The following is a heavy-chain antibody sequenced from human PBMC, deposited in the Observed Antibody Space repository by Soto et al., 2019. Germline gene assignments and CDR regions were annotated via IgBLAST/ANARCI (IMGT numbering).Heavy chain of an antibody. Sequence: QVQLQESGPGLVKPSETLSLTCTVSGGSISSYYWSWIRQPPGKGLEWIGYIYYSGSTNYNPSLKSRVTISVDTSKNQFSLKLSSVTAADTAMYYCATRSGDYWGQGTLVTVSS. V-gene: IGHV4-59*08. CDR3: ATRSGDY. CDR1: GGSISSYY. D-gene: IGHD3-10*01. J-gene: IGHJ4*02. CDR2: IYYSGST.